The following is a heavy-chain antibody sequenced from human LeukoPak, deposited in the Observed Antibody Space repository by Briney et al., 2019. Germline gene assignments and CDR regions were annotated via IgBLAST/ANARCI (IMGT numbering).Heavy chain of an antibody. CDR2: ISSSSSYI. V-gene: IGHV3-21*01. D-gene: IGHD1-26*01. CDR3: AKEVIVGVSFDY. J-gene: IGHJ4*02. Sequence: GGSLRLSCAASGFTFSSYSMNWVRQAPGKGLEWVSSISSSSSYIYYADSVKGRFTISRDNAKNSLYLQMNSLRAEDTAVYYCAKEVIVGVSFDYWGQGTLVTVSS. CDR1: GFTFSSYS.